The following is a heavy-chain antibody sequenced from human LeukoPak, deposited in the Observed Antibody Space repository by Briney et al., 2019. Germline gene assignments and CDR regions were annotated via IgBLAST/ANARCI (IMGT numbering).Heavy chain of an antibody. CDR2: ISGSGGST. CDR1: GFTFSSYA. CDR3: ARDPVGYDSSGYYNPGLFDY. D-gene: IGHD3-22*01. J-gene: IGHJ4*02. V-gene: IGHV3-23*01. Sequence: PGGSLRLSCAASGFTFSSYAMSWVRQAPGKGLEWVSAISGSGGSTYYADSVKGRFTISRDNAKNSLYLQMNSLRAEDTAVYYCARDPVGYDSSGYYNPGLFDYWGQGTLVTVSS.